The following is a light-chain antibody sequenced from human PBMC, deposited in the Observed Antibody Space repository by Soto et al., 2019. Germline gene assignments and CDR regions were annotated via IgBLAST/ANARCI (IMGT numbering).Light chain of an antibody. CDR1: QSISSY. V-gene: IGKV1-39*01. CDR2: AAS. CDR3: QQSYSTPRT. J-gene: IGKJ1*01. Sequence: DIPMTQSPSSLSASVGSIVTITCPASQSISSYLNWYQQKPGKAPKLLIYAASSLQSGVPSRFSGSGSGTDFTLTISSLQPEDFATYYCQQSYSTPRTFGQGTKVDI.